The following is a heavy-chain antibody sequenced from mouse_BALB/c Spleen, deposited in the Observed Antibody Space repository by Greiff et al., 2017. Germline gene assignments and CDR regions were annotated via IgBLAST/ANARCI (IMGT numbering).Heavy chain of an antibody. Sequence: DVMLVESGGGLVQPGGSRKLSCAASGFTFSSFGMHWVRQAPEKGLEWVAYISSGSSTIYYADTVKGRFTISRDNPKNTLFLQMTSLRSEDTAMYYCARDYYDYGHFDYWGQGTTLTVSS. J-gene: IGHJ2*01. D-gene: IGHD2-4*01. CDR3: ARDYYDYGHFDY. V-gene: IGHV5-17*02. CDR1: GFTFSSFG. CDR2: ISSGSSTI.